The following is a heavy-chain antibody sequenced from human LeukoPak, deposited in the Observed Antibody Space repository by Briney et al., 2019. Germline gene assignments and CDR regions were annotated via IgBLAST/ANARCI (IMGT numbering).Heavy chain of an antibody. CDR2: IHSSGST. CDR3: ARVRGSSGSYEYYHYMDV. CDR1: GGSISSSSYY. V-gene: IGHV4-39*07. D-gene: IGHD1-26*01. Sequence: SETLSLTCNVSGGSISSSSYYWGWIRQPPGKGLEWIGSIHSSGSTYYNLSLKSRVTMSVDTSKKQFSLKLSSVTAADTAVYYCARVRGSSGSYEYYHYMDVWGKGTTVTISS. J-gene: IGHJ6*03.